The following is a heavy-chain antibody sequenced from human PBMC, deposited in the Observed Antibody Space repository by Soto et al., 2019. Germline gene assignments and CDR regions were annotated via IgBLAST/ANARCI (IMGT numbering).Heavy chain of an antibody. V-gene: IGHV5-51*01. CDR3: ARRYCSGGSCFYDRGYFDY. CDR2: IYPGDSDT. CDR1: GYSFTSYW. J-gene: IGHJ4*02. D-gene: IGHD2-15*01. Sequence: LKISCKGSGYSFTSYWIGWVRQMPGKGLEWMGIIYPGDSDTRYSPSFQGQVTISADKSISTAYLQWSSLKASDTAMYYCARRYCSGGSCFYDRGYFDYWGQGTLVTVSS.